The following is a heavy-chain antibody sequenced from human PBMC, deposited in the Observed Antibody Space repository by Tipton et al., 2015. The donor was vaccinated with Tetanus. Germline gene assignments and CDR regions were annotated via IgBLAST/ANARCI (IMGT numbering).Heavy chain of an antibody. V-gene: IGHV4-59*01. Sequence: GLVKPSETLSLTCTVSGGSISSYYWSWIRQPPGKGLEWIGYIYYIGSTNYNPSLKSRVTISVDTSKNQFSLKLSPVTAADTAVYYCASTVGPSGGYFYYYGMDVWGQGTTVTVSS. D-gene: IGHD3-16*01. CDR2: IYYIGST. J-gene: IGHJ6*02. CDR3: ASTVGPSGGYFYYYGMDV. CDR1: GGSISSYY.